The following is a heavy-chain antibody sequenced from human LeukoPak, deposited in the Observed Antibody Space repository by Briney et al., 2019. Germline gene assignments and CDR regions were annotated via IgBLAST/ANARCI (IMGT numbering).Heavy chain of an antibody. J-gene: IGHJ4*02. CDR1: GFTFSSYW. CDR3: AKGADIVVVPAAIVPTYFDY. V-gene: IGHV3-7*03. Sequence: TGGSLRLSCAASGFTFSSYWMNWARQAPGKGLEWVASINHNGNVNYYVDSVKGRFTISRDNAKNSLYLQMSNLRAEDTAVYYCAKGADIVVVPAAIVPTYFDYWGQGTLVTVSS. D-gene: IGHD2-2*01. CDR2: INHNGNVN.